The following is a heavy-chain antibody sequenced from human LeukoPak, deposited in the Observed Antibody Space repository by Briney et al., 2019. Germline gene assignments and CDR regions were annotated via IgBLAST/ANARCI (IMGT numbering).Heavy chain of an antibody. Sequence: GGSLRLSCAASGFSFSYYWMHWVRQAPGKGLVWVSRINSDGNITNYADSVKGRFTISRDNSKNTLYLQMTSLRAEDTAVYFCAKDPSGYYYMDVWGKGTTVIVSS. CDR1: GFSFSYYW. J-gene: IGHJ6*03. CDR3: AKDPSGYYYMDV. CDR2: INSDGNIT. V-gene: IGHV3-74*01. D-gene: IGHD3-10*01.